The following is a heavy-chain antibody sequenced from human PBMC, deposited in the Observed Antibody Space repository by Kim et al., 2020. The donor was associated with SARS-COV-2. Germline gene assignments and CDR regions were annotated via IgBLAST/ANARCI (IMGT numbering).Heavy chain of an antibody. CDR2: IYTSGST. D-gene: IGHD3-3*01. CDR1: GGSISSYY. Sequence: SETLSLTCTVSGGSISSYYWSWIRQPAGKGLEWIGRIYTSGSTNYNPSLKSRVTMSVDTSKNQFSLKLSSVTAADTAVYYCARETYYDFWSGEDYFDYWGQGTLVIVSS. V-gene: IGHV4-4*07. CDR3: ARETYYDFWSGEDYFDY. J-gene: IGHJ4*02.